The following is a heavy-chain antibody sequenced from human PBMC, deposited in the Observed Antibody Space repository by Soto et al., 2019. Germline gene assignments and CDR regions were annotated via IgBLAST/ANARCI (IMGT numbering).Heavy chain of an antibody. Sequence: QITLKESGPALVKPTQPLTLTCSFSGFSLNTRAVGVGWIRQPPGKALEWLTVVYWDDDKRFSPSLKSRLTITQDAPQNQVVLTMTNVDPVDTATYYCARLSYNDTGSQTYDYWAQGTLVTVSS. CDR3: ARLSYNDTGSQTYDY. D-gene: IGHD3-22*01. J-gene: IGHJ4*02. CDR1: GFSLNTRAVG. V-gene: IGHV2-5*02. CDR2: VYWDDDK.